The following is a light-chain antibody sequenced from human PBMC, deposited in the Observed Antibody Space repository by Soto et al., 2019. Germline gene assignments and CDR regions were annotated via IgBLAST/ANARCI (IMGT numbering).Light chain of an antibody. CDR2: SNN. Sequence: QSVLTQSPSASGTPGQRVTISCSGSSSNIGYNTVSWYQQLPGTAPKLLIYSNNQRPSGVPDRFSGSKSGTSASLAISGLQSEDEADYYCAAWDDSLTGSWVFGGGTQLTVL. V-gene: IGLV1-44*01. J-gene: IGLJ3*02. CDR1: SSNIGYNT. CDR3: AAWDDSLTGSWV.